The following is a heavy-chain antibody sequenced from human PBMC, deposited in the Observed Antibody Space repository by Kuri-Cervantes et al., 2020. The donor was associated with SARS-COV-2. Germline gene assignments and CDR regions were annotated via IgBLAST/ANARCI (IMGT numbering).Heavy chain of an antibody. J-gene: IGHJ6*02. V-gene: IGHV4-59*01. CDR1: GGSISSYY. Sequence: SETLSLTCTVSGGSISSYYWSWIRQPPGKGLEWIGYIYYSGSTNYNPSLKSRVTISVDTSKNQFSLKLSSVTAADTAVYYCATSYGGSGSHYYGMDVWGQGTTVTVSS. D-gene: IGHD3-10*01. CDR2: IYYSGST. CDR3: ATSYGGSGSHYYGMDV.